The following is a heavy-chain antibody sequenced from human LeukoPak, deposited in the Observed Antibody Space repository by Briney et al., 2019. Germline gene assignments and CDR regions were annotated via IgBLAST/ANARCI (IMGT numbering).Heavy chain of an antibody. J-gene: IGHJ5*02. CDR3: ATSLGLGNWFDP. D-gene: IGHD7-27*01. Sequence: PGGSLRLSCGASGLTLTNYWMHWVRQVPGKGLVWVSRINSDGSSTSYADSVKGRFTISRDNAKNTLYLQMNSLRAEDTAVYYCATSLGLGNWFDPWGQGTLVTVSS. V-gene: IGHV3-74*01. CDR2: INSDGSST. CDR1: GLTLTNYW.